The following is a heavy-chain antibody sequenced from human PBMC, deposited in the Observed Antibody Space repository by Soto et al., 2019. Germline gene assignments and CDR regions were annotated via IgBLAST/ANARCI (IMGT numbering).Heavy chain of an antibody. D-gene: IGHD6-19*01. Sequence: EVQLVESGGGLVQPGGSLRLSCAASGFTFSSYSMNWVRQAPGKGLEWVSYISSSSSTIYYADSVKGRFTISRDNAKNSLYLQMNSLRDEDTSVYYCARDRLDSGCYLSAFDIWGQGTMVTVSS. J-gene: IGHJ3*02. V-gene: IGHV3-48*02. CDR2: ISSSSSTI. CDR3: ARDRLDSGCYLSAFDI. CDR1: GFTFSSYS.